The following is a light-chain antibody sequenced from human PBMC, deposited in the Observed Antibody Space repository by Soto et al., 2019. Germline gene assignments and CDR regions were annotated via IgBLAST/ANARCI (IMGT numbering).Light chain of an antibody. CDR3: CSSAGSPTRV. V-gene: IGLV2-18*02. Sequence: QSAPTQHRSVSGSPGQSVTISCTGTSSDVDTYNRVSWYQQPPGTAPKLMIYEVSNRPSGVPDRFSGSRSGNTASLTISGLQAEDEADYYGCSSAGSPTRVFGTGTKLTVL. J-gene: IGLJ1*01. CDR1: SSDVDTYNR. CDR2: EVS.